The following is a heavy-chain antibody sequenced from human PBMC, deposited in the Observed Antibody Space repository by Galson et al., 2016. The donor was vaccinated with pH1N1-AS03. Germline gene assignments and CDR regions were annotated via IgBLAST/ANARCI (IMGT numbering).Heavy chain of an antibody. CDR2: LTTSTGDP. D-gene: IGHD3-9*01. CDR3: ARGHMSLSGFWDS. J-gene: IGHJ4*02. V-gene: IGHV7-4-1*01. Sequence: SVKVSCKASGYTFTSNRIIWVRQAPGQGLECMGWLTTSTGDPTYAQGFTGRFAFSLDTSVSTAYLQIDSLKADDTAVYYCARGHMSLSGFWDSWGQGTLVTVSS. CDR1: GYTFTSNR.